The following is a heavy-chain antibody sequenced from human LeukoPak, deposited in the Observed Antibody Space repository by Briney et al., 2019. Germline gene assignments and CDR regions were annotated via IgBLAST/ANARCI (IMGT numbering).Heavy chain of an antibody. J-gene: IGHJ5*02. CDR3: ARDRPIEGGPWLITWFDP. V-gene: IGHV4-4*07. D-gene: IGHD3-9*01. CDR1: GGSISSYY. CDR2: IYTSGST. Sequence: SETLSLTCTVSGGSISSYYWSWIRQSAGKGLEWIGHIYTSGSTNYNPSLKSRVSMSVDTSKNQFSLKLSSVTAADTAVYYCARDRPIEGGPWLITWFDPWGQGTLVTVSS.